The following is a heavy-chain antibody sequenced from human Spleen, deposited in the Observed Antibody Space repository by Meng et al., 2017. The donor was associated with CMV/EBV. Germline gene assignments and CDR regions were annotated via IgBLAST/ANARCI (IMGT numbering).Heavy chain of an antibody. CDR1: GFTFSNYA. Sequence: GRSLRLSCAASGFTFSNYAIHWVRQAPGKGLEGVAVISYDGTNKYYADSVKGRFTISRDDSKNTLYLQMNSLRAEDTAVYYCARGGGYGDYGGYFDYWGQGTLVTVSS. D-gene: IGHD4-17*01. CDR2: ISYDGTNK. CDR3: ARGGGYGDYGGYFDY. J-gene: IGHJ4*02. V-gene: IGHV3-30-3*01.